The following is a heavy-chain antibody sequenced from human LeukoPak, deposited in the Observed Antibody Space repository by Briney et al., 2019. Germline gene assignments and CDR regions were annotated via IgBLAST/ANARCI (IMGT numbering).Heavy chain of an antibody. CDR2: ISSNGGST. J-gene: IGHJ4*02. D-gene: IGHD3-22*01. V-gene: IGHV3-64D*06. CDR3: VKAYYYDSSGSHYFDY. CDR1: GFTFSSSG. Sequence: GGSLRLSCSASGFTFSSSGMHWVRQAPGRGLEYVSAISSNGGSTYYADSVKGRFTISRDNSKNTLCLQMSSLRAEDTAVYYCVKAYYYDSSGSHYFDYWGQGTLVTVSS.